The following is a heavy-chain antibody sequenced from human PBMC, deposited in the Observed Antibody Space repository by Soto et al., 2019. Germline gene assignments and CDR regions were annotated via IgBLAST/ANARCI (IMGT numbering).Heavy chain of an antibody. J-gene: IGHJ6*02. CDR3: AIQGGYIVLVPAAHGHYNGMDV. CDR2: IYYSGST. Sequence: SETLSLTCTVSGGSISSSSYYWGWIRQPPGKGLERIGSIYYSGSTYYNPSFKSRVTISVHTSKILFSLMLSSVTALDTAVYYCAIQGGYIVLVPAAHGHYNGMDVWSQGTTVTVSS. V-gene: IGHV4-39*01. D-gene: IGHD2-2*01. CDR1: GGSISSSSYY.